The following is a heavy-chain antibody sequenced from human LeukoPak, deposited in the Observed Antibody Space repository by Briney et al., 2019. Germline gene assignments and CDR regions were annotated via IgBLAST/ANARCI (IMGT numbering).Heavy chain of an antibody. V-gene: IGHV3-30*02. CDR2: IQFDGSKK. Sequence: GGTLRLSCAASGFTFSNYGIPWVRRAPGRGVESVAFIQFDGSKKLYAAYVKGRLTVSRDNSQNTVCLQMSRLRGEDTAVYFCAKDGLYASETYPIGWFDPWGQGTLVTVSS. D-gene: IGHD3-10*01. CDR1: GFTFSNYG. CDR3: AKDGLYASETYPIGWFDP. J-gene: IGHJ5*02.